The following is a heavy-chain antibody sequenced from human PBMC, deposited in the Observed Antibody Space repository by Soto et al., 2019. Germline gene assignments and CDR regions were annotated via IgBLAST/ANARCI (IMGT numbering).Heavy chain of an antibody. CDR1: GGSITRNTHF. J-gene: IGHJ4*02. CDR2: IQYGGTT. Sequence: QLKLQESGPGLGKASETLSLNCTVSGGSITRNTHFWGWIRQSPGKGLEWIGSIQYGGTTNYNPSLKSRVIMSAETSKNQFSLMMNSVTAADTAVYYCARLGSSGWYQGSYFDYWGQGTLVTVSS. V-gene: IGHV4-39*01. D-gene: IGHD6-19*01. CDR3: ARLGSSGWYQGSYFDY.